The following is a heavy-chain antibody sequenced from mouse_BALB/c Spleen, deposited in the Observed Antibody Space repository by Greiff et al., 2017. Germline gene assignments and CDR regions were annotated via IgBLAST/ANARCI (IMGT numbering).Heavy chain of an antibody. CDR2: INPSNGRT. V-gene: IGHV1S81*02. D-gene: IGHD2-14*01. J-gene: IGHJ2*01. CDR3: ARSGNDRYYFDY. Sequence: QVQLQQPGAELVKPGASVKLSCTASGYTFTSYWMHWVKQRPGQGLEWIGEINPSNGRTNYNEKFKSKATLTVDKSSSTAYMQLSSLTSEDSAVYYCARSGNDRYYFDYWGQGTTLTVSS. CDR1: GYTFTSYW.